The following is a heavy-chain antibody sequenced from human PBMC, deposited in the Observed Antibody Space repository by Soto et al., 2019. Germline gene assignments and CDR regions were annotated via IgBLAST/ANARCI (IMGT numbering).Heavy chain of an antibody. CDR1: GGSISSYY. CDR2: IYYSGST. Sequence: QVQLQESGPGLVKPSETLSLTCTVSGGSISSYYWSWIRQPPGKGLEWIGYIYYSGSTNYNPSLKTRVTTSVDTAKNQSSLTLSSVTAADTAVYYCARGDPFLWFVEKVYSGMDVWGQATTVTVSS. D-gene: IGHD3-10*01. J-gene: IGHJ6*02. CDR3: ARGDPFLWFVEKVYSGMDV. V-gene: IGHV4-59*01.